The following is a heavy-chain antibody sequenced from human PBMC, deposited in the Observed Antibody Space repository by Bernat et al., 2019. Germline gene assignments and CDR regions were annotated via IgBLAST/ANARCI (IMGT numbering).Heavy chain of an antibody. CDR2: INPNSGGT. V-gene: IGHV1-2*04. CDR3: ARGERAIGAPAVPFDY. Sequence: QVQLVQSGAEVKKPGASVKVSCKASGYTFTGYYMHWVRQAPGQGLEWMGWINPNSGGTKCAQKFQGLITMARDTSISTAYMKLSRLRSDDTAVYYCARGERAIGAPAVPFDYWGQGTLVTVSS. J-gene: IGHJ4*02. CDR1: GYTFTGYY. D-gene: IGHD6-6*01.